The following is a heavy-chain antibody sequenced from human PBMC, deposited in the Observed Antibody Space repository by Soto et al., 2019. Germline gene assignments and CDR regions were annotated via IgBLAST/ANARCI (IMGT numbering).Heavy chain of an antibody. CDR1: GYTFTSYY. CDR2: INPSGGST. J-gene: IGHJ5*02. Sequence: ASVKVSCKASGYTFTSYYMHWVRQAPGQGLEWMGIINPSGGSTSYAQKFQGRVTMTRDTSTSTVYMELSSLRSEDTAVYYCARDSYSSSWAGYNWSDPWGQGTLVTVSS. CDR3: ARDSYSSSWAGYNWSDP. D-gene: IGHD6-13*01. V-gene: IGHV1-46*01.